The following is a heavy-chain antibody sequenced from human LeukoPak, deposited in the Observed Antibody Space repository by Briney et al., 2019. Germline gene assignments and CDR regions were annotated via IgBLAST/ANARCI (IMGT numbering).Heavy chain of an antibody. CDR2: VNGYKCYT. D-gene: IGHD3-22*01. Sequence: ASVKVSCKASGYTFSRFGINWVRRAPGQGLEWMGWVNGYKCYTRYTEKFQGRVTMTTDTSKNTAYMELRTVRSDDTAVYYCARGRSSGFAYDAFDIWGQGTMVTVSS. V-gene: IGHV1-18*01. CDR1: GYTFSRFG. CDR3: ARGRSSGFAYDAFDI. J-gene: IGHJ3*02.